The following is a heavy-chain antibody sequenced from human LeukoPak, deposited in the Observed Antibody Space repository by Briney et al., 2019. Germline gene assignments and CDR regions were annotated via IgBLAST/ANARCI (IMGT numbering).Heavy chain of an antibody. J-gene: IGHJ4*02. CDR3: AKDRPSVYSSGWYREYFDY. V-gene: IGHV3-23*01. CDR1: GFTFTSYT. CDR2: ISGSGGST. Sequence: SGGSLRLSCAASGFTFTSYTMSWVRPAPGEGLEWVSDISGSGGSTYYADSVKGRFTISRDNSKNTLCLQMNSLRAEDTRVYIVAKDRPSVYSSGWYREYFDYWGQGTLVTVSS. D-gene: IGHD6-19*01.